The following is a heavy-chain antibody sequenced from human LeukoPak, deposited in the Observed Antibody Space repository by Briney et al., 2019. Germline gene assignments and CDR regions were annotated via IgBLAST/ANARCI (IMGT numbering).Heavy chain of an antibody. CDR3: TTEGIGLRLGESHTEMDD. V-gene: IGHV3-15*07. J-gene: IGHJ4*02. Sequence: GSLRLSCAASGFTFSNAWMNWVRQAPGKGLEWVGRIKSKTDGGTTDYAAPVKGRFTISRDDSKNTLYLQMNSLKTEDTAVYYCTTEGIGLRLGESHTEMDDWGQGTLVTVSS. D-gene: IGHD3-16*01. CDR1: GFTFSNAW. CDR2: IKSKTDGGTT.